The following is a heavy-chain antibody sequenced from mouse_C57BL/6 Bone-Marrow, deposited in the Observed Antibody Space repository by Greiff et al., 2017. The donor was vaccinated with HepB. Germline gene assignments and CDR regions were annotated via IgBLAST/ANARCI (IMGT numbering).Heavy chain of an antibody. CDR3: ARDGGYGSKDWYFDV. J-gene: IGHJ1*03. CDR2: SRNKANDYTT. CDR1: GFTFSDFY. Sequence: EVQLVESGGGLVQSGRSLRLSCATSGFTFSDFYMEWVRQAPGKGLEWIAASRNKANDYTTEYSASVKGRFIVSRDTSQSILYLQMNALRAEYTAIYYCARDGGYGSKDWYFDVWGTGTTVTVSS. D-gene: IGHD1-1*01. V-gene: IGHV7-1*01.